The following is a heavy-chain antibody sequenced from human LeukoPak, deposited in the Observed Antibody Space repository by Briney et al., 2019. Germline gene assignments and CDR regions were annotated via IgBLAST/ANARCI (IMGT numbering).Heavy chain of an antibody. V-gene: IGHV4-59*01. J-gene: IGHJ2*01. D-gene: IGHD2-2*02. CDR2: IYYSGST. Sequence: PSETLSLTCTVSGGSISSYYWSWIRQPPGKGLEWFGYIYYSGSTNYNPSLKSRVTISVDTSKNQFSLKLSSVTAADTAVYYCARAGVVVVPAAIGSRYFDLWGRGTLVTVSS. CDR3: ARAGVVVVPAAIGSRYFDL. CDR1: GGSISSYY.